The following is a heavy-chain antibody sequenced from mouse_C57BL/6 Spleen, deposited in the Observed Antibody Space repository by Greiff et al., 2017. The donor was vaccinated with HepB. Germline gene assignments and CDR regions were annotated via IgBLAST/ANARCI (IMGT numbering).Heavy chain of an antibody. CDR1: GYTFTNYL. Sequence: VQLQQSGAELVRPGTSVKVSCKASGYTFTNYLIEWVKQRPGQGLEWIGVINPGSGGTNYNEKFKGKATLTADKSSSTAYMQLSSLTSEDSAVYFWARTGDYGSSPFAYWGQGTLVTVSA. D-gene: IGHD1-1*01. J-gene: IGHJ3*01. CDR2: INPGSGGT. CDR3: ARTGDYGSSPFAY. V-gene: IGHV1-54*01.